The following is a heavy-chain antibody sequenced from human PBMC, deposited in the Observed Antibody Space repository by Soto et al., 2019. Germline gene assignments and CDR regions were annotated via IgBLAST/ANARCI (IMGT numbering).Heavy chain of an antibody. D-gene: IGHD3-3*01. CDR3: ARYYDFWSGPLAFDI. J-gene: IGHJ3*02. CDR2: INHSGST. Sequence: SETLSLTCAVYGGSFSGYYWSWIRQPPGKGLEWIGEINHSGSTNYNPSLKSRVTISVDTSKNQFSLKLSSVTAADTAVYYCARYYDFWSGPLAFDIWGQGTMVTVSS. CDR1: GGSFSGYY. V-gene: IGHV4-34*01.